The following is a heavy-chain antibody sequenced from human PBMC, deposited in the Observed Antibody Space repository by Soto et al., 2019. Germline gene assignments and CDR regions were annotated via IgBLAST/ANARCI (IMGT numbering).Heavy chain of an antibody. J-gene: IGHJ6*02. D-gene: IGHD3-3*01. CDR1: GFTFSSYA. Sequence: GGSLRLSCAASGFTFSSYAMSWVRQAPGKGLEWVSAISGSGGSTYYADSVKGRFTISRDNSKNTLYLQMNSLRAEDTAVYYCAKDTRITIFGVVMFRLSGMDVWGQGTTVTVSS. CDR2: ISGSGGST. CDR3: AKDTRITIFGVVMFRLSGMDV. V-gene: IGHV3-23*01.